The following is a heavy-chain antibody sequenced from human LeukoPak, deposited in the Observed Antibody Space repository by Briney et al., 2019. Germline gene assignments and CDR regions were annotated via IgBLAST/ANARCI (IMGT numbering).Heavy chain of an antibody. V-gene: IGHV1-8*01. CDR2: MNPNSGNT. CDR1: GFPFTSYD. CDR3: ARGRRGVVTRYYYYYMDV. D-gene: IGHD4-23*01. Sequence: ASVKVSCKTSGFPFTSYDINWVRQATGQGLEWMGWMNPNSGNTGYAQKFQGRVTITRNTSISTAYMELSSLRSEDTAVYYCARGRRGVVTRYYYYYMDVWGKGTTVTVSS. J-gene: IGHJ6*03.